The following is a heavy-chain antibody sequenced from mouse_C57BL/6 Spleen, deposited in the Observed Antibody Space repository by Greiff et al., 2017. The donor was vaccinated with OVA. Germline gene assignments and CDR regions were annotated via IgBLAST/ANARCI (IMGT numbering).Heavy chain of an antibody. CDR3: ARSDDGYYQAWVAY. V-gene: IGHV1-20*01. CDR1: GYSFTGYF. CDR2: INPYNGYT. Sequence: EVKLQESGPELVKPGDSVKLSCKASGYSFTGYFMNWVMQSPGKSLEWIGRINPYNGYTFYNQKFQGKATLTVDKSSSTAHLELRSLTSEDSAVYYCARSDDGYYQAWVAYWGQGTLVTVSA. D-gene: IGHD2-3*01. J-gene: IGHJ3*01.